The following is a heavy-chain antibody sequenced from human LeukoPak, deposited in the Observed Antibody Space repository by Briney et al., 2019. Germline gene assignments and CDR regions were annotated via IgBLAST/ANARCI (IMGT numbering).Heavy chain of an antibody. J-gene: IGHJ4*02. Sequence: GWSLTLSCAVSGFTFGSYAMHWVRQPPGKGLEWVAVIAHDETNRFYADSVKGRFTISRDNSMNTLYLRMDSLRPEDTAVYFCARDLTPGAPDYFDYWGQGTLVTVSS. CDR2: IAHDETNR. CDR1: GFTFGSYA. V-gene: IGHV3-30*04. D-gene: IGHD2-2*01. CDR3: ARDLTPGAPDYFDY.